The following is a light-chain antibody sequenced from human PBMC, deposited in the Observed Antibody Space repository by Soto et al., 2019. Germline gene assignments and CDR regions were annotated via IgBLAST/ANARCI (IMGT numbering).Light chain of an antibody. CDR1: QSVSSY. Sequence: EIVLTQSPATLSLSPGERATLSCRASQSVSSYLAWYQQKPGQAPRLLIYDASNRATGIPARFSGSGSGTDFTLPNSRLEPEDFSVYYWQQRSNWLLTFGGGTKVEIK. V-gene: IGKV3-11*01. CDR2: DAS. CDR3: QQRSNWLLT. J-gene: IGKJ4*01.